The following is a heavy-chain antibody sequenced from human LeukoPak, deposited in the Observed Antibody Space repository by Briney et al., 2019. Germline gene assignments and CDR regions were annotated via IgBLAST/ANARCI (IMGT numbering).Heavy chain of an antibody. Sequence: SETLSLTCTVSGGSISSGGYYWSWIRQPPGKGLEWIGYIYHSGSTYYNPSLKSRVTISVDRSKNQFSLKLSSVTAADTAVYYCARGATIFGVGWFDPWGQGTLVTVSS. CDR1: GGSISSGGYY. CDR2: IYHSGST. V-gene: IGHV4-30-2*01. D-gene: IGHD3-3*01. J-gene: IGHJ5*02. CDR3: ARGATIFGVGWFDP.